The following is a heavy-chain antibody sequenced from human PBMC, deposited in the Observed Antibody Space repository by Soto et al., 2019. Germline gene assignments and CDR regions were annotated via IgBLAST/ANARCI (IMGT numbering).Heavy chain of an antibody. Sequence: QVQLVESGGGVVQPGRSLRLSCAASGFTFSSYGMHWVRQAPGKGLEWVAVIWYDGSNKYYADSVKGRFTISRDNSKNTLYLQMNSLRAEDTAVYYCAREGARYSSSWYGGFDYWGQGTLVTVSS. CDR2: IWYDGSNK. V-gene: IGHV3-33*01. CDR1: GFTFSSYG. J-gene: IGHJ4*02. D-gene: IGHD6-13*01. CDR3: AREGARYSSSWYGGFDY.